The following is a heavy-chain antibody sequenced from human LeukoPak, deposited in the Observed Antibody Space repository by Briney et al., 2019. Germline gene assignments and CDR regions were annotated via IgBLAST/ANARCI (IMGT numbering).Heavy chain of an antibody. J-gene: IGHJ4*02. CDR2: IYYSGST. CDR1: GGSISSYY. CDR3: ARVYYDSSGYYPFDY. D-gene: IGHD3-22*01. Sequence: PSETLSLTCTVSGGSISSYYWSWIRQPPGKGLDCIGYIYYSGSTNYNPSLKSRVTISVDTSKNQFSLKLSSVTAADTAVYYCARVYYDSSGYYPFDYWGQGTLVTVSS. V-gene: IGHV4-59*01.